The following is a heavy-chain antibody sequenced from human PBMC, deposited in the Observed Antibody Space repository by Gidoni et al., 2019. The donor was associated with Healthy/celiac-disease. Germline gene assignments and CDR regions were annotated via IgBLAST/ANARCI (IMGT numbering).Heavy chain of an antibody. CDR1: GFTFSSYS. CDR2: ISSSSSYI. D-gene: IGHD5-12*01. V-gene: IGHV3-21*01. J-gene: IGHJ4*02. Sequence: EVQLVESGGGLVKPGGSLRLSCAASGFTFSSYSMNWVRQAPGKGLEWVSYISSSSSYIYYADSVKGRLTISRDNAKNSLYLQMNSLRAENTAVYYWARVSLRGYSGYGEVDYWGQGTLVTVSS. CDR3: ARVSLRGYSGYGEVDY.